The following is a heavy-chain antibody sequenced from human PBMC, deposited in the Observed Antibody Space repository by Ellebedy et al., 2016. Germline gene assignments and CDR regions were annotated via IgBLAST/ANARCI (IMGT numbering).Heavy chain of an antibody. J-gene: IGHJ6*02. V-gene: IGHV1-69*06. CDR1: GGTFLSYD. CDR3: ARGNRGGESYYYGMDV. CDR2: IIPIFGTT. D-gene: IGHD3-16*01. Sequence: SVKVSXXASGGTFLSYDIAWVRQAPGQGLEWMGGIIPIFGTTNYAQKFQDRITITADKSTNTVYMELSSLRSDDTAIYYCARGNRGGESYYYGMDVWGRGTTVIVSS.